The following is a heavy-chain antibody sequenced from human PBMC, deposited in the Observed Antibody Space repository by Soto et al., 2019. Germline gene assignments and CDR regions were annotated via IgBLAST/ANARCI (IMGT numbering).Heavy chain of an antibody. CDR3: ARDLPLDGMDV. CDR1: GDSISSVSYY. J-gene: IGHJ6*02. V-gene: IGHV4-31*03. Sequence: QVQLQESGPGLVKPSQTLSLTCSVSGDSISSVSYYWSWIRQHPGKGLEWIGYIYFSGSTYYNPSLKSRVSILVDTSKTQFSLKLRSVTAADTAVYYCARDLPLDGMDVWGQGTTVTVSS. CDR2: IYFSGST.